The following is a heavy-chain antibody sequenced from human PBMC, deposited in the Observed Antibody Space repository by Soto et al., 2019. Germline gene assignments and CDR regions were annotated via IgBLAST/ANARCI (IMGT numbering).Heavy chain of an antibody. CDR2: IYYSGST. V-gene: IGHV4-39*01. D-gene: IGHD3-22*01. Sequence: PSETLSLTCGVSGDSIISNNWWTWVRQPPGKGLEWIGSIYYSGSTYYNPSLKSRVTISVDTSKSQFSLRLSSVTAADTAVYYCARHCYDTSGYYLNWFDPWGQGTLVTVSS. CDR3: ARHCYDTSGYYLNWFDP. CDR1: GDSIISNNW. J-gene: IGHJ5*02.